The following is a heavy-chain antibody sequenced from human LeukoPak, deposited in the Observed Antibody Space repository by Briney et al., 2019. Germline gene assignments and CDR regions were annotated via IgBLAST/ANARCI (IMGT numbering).Heavy chain of an antibody. V-gene: IGHV3-30-3*01. CDR2: ISYDGSNK. J-gene: IGHJ4*02. CDR1: GFTFSSYA. CDR3: ARGPSRYCSGGSCYPPFGY. Sequence: PGGSLRLSCAASGFTFSSYAMHWVRQAPGKGPEWVAVISYDGSNKYYADSVKGRFTISRDNSKNTLYLQMNSLRAEDTAVYYCARGPSRYCSGGSCYPPFGYWGQGTLVTVSS. D-gene: IGHD2-15*01.